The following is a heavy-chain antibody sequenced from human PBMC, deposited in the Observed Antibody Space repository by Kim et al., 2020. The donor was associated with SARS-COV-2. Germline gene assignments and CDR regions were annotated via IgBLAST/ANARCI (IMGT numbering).Heavy chain of an antibody. J-gene: IGHJ2*01. V-gene: IGHV3-13*01. CDR3: AREGKSGTRDNWYHDF. D-gene: IGHD5-12*01. CDR1: GLTFSRDD. CDR2: IGTAGDE. Sequence: GGSLRLSCAASGLTFSRDDMDWVRQVPGKGPEWVSAIGTAGDEYYAASVKGRFTISSEDAKNYLYLHMNSMMDEDTAVYFCAREGKSGTRDNWYHDFWGR.